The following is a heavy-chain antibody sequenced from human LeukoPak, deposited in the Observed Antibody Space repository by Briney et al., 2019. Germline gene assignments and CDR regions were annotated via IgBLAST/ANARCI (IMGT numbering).Heavy chain of an antibody. D-gene: IGHD1-26*01. J-gene: IGHJ4*02. CDR1: GGSISSYY. CDR2: IYYSGST. CDR3: AALVGATSLDY. Sequence: SETLSLTCTVSGGSISSYYRSWIRQPPGKGLEWIGYIYYSGSTNYNPSLKSRVTISVDTSKNQFSLKLSSVTAADTAVYYCAALVGATSLDYWGQGTLVTVSS. V-gene: IGHV4-59*08.